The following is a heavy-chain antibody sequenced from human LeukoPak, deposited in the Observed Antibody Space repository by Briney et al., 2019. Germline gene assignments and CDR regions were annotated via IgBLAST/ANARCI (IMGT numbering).Heavy chain of an antibody. V-gene: IGHV4-30-2*01. Sequence: KSSETLSLTCTVSGGSISSGGYSWSWIRQPPGKGLEWIGYIYHSGSTYYNPSLKSRVTISVDRSKNQFSLKLSPVTAADTAVYYCARADSSSWYYEKWGQGTLVTVSS. CDR1: GGSISSGGYS. CDR2: IYHSGST. D-gene: IGHD6-13*01. J-gene: IGHJ4*02. CDR3: ARADSSSWYYEK.